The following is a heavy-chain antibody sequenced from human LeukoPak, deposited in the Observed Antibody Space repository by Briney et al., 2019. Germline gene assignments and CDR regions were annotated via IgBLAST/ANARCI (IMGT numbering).Heavy chain of an antibody. CDR1: GFTFTGHS. CDR3: ARDTCGCGSGWHLYWYFDL. D-gene: IGHD6-19*01. Sequence: GGSLRLSCVASGFTFTGHSMHWVRQAPGKELEYVSAISSNGGSIHYANSVKGRFTISRDNSKNTLYLQMDSLRAEDMAVYYCARDTCGCGSGWHLYWYFDLWGRGTLVTVSS. J-gene: IGHJ2*01. CDR2: ISSNGGSI. V-gene: IGHV3-64*01.